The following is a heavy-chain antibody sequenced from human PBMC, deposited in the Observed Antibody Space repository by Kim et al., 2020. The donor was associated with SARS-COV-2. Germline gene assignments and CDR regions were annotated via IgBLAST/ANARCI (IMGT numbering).Heavy chain of an antibody. D-gene: IGHD1-26*01. V-gene: IGHV4-39*01. CDR3: ARRGMGWGLLAPEYYFDY. J-gene: IGHJ4*02. Sequence: LKSRVTSSVDTSKNQFSLRLSSVTAADTAVYYCARRGMGWGLLAPEYYFDYWGQGTLVTVSS.